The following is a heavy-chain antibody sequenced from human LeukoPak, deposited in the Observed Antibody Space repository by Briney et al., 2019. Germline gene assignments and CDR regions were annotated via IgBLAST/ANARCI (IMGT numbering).Heavy chain of an antibody. CDR1: GFSVNSNY. CDR2: IYRGGDT. J-gene: IGHJ4*02. D-gene: IGHD3-22*01. Sequence: GGSLRLSCAASGFSVNSNYMNWVRQAPGKGLEWVSVIYRGGDTYYADSVKGRFTISRDNSKNTLYLQMNSLRAEDTAVYYCARGYDGSGYDFDYWGQGTLVTVSS. CDR3: ARGYDGSGYDFDY. V-gene: IGHV3-53*01.